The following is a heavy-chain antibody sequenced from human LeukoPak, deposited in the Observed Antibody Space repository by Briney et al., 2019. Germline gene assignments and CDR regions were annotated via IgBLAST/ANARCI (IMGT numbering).Heavy chain of an antibody. J-gene: IGHJ4*02. D-gene: IGHD2-2*01. Sequence: GESLKISCKSSGYSFTSYWIAWVRQMPGKGLEWMGILYPGDSDTRYSPSFQGQVTISADKSISTAYLQWSSLKASDTAMYYCARPYCSSTSCYGYFDYWGQGTLVTVSS. CDR3: ARPYCSSTSCYGYFDY. CDR2: LYPGDSDT. V-gene: IGHV5-51*01. CDR1: GYSFTSYW.